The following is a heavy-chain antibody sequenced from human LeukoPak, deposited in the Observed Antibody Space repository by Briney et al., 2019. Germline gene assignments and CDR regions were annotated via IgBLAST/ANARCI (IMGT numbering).Heavy chain of an antibody. V-gene: IGHV3-30*01. CDR2: ISYDGSNK. CDR1: GFTFSSYA. D-gene: IGHD6-13*01. CDR3: ARAPDEAAAGGDWFDP. Sequence: PGGSLRLSCVASGFTFSSYAMHWVRPAPGRGLAWVAVISYDGSNKYYADSVKGRFTISRDNSKNTLYLQMNSLRAEDTAVYYCARAPDEAAAGGDWFDPWGQGTLVTVSS. J-gene: IGHJ5*02.